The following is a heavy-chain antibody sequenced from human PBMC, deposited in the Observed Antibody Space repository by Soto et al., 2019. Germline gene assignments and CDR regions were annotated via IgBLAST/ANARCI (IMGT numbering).Heavy chain of an antibody. Sequence: PSETLSLTCTVSGGSISSADYYWSWIRQPSGKGLEWIGYIYYSGSTYYNPSLKSRLTIPVDTSKNQFSLKLSPVTAADTAVYYCARAMGGLGADAFDIWGQGTMVTVSS. CDR2: IYYSGST. V-gene: IGHV4-30-4*01. CDR3: ARAMGGLGADAFDI. J-gene: IGHJ3*02. CDR1: GGSISSADYY. D-gene: IGHD1-26*01.